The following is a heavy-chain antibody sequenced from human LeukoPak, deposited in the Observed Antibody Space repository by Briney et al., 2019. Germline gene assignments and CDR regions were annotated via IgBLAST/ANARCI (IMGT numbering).Heavy chain of an antibody. V-gene: IGHV4-31*03. CDR2: IYYSGST. D-gene: IGHD5-12*01. CDR3: AVVATSRPVYGYYYYMDV. CDR1: GGSISSGGYY. Sequence: PSQTLSLTCTVSGGSISSGGYYWSWIRQHPGNGVEWIGYIYYSGSTYYNPSLKSRVTISVDTSKNQFSLKLSSVTAADTAVYYCAVVATSRPVYGYYYYMDVWGKGTTVTVSS. J-gene: IGHJ6*03.